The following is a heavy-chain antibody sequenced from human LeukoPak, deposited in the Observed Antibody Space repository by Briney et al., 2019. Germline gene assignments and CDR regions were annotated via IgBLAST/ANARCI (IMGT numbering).Heavy chain of an antibody. V-gene: IGHV4-34*01. D-gene: IGHD4-17*01. CDR1: GGSFSGYY. CDR2: INHSGST. J-gene: IGHJ4*02. CDR3: ARGRGYGEGY. Sequence: SETLSLTCAVYGGSFSGYYWSWLRLPPGKGLEWIGEINHSGSTNYNPSLKSRVTISVDTSKNQFSLKLSSVTAADTAVYYCARGRGYGEGYWGQGTLVTVSS.